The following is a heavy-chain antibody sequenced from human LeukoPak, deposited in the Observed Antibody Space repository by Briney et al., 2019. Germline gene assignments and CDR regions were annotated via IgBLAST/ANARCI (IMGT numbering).Heavy chain of an antibody. V-gene: IGHV1-2*02. J-gene: IGHJ4*02. CDR1: GYTFTGYY. Sequence: GASVKVSCKASGYTFTGYYMHWVRQAPGQGLEWMGWINPNSGGTNYAQKFQGRVTMTRDTSISTAYMELSRLRSDDTAVYYCARGSYHYDSSGYSQTPIDYWGQGTLVTVSS. D-gene: IGHD3-22*01. CDR3: ARGSYHYDSSGYSQTPIDY. CDR2: INPNSGGT.